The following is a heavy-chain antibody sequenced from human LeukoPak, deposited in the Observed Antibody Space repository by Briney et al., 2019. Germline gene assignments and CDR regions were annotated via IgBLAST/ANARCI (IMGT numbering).Heavy chain of an antibody. CDR2: IIPIFGTA. V-gene: IGHV1-69*13. D-gene: IGHD2-15*01. Sequence: GASVKVSCKASGGTFISYAISWVRQAPGQGLEWMGGIIPIFGTANYAQKFQGRVTITADESTSTAYMELSSLRSEDTAVYYCAGDRLKRYCSGGSCYGHFDYWGQGALVTVSS. CDR1: GGTFISYA. J-gene: IGHJ4*02. CDR3: AGDRLKRYCSGGSCYGHFDY.